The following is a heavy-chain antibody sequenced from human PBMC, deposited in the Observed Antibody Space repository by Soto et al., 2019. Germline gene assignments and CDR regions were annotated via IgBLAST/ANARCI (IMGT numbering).Heavy chain of an antibody. D-gene: IGHD2-15*01. J-gene: IGHJ4*02. CDR1: GYTFTSYG. V-gene: IGHV1-18*01. CDR3: ARLGTDIVVVVAASWREGYFDY. Sequence: QVQLVQSGAEVKKPGASVKVSCKASGYTFTSYGISWVRQAPGQGLEWMGWISAYNGNTNYAQKLQGRVTMTTDTSTSTAYMELRSLRSDDTAVYYCARLGTDIVVVVAASWREGYFDYWGQGTLVTVSS. CDR2: ISAYNGNT.